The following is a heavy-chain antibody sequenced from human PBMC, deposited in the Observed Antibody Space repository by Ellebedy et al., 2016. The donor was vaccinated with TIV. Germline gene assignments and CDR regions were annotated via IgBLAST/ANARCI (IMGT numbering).Heavy chain of an antibody. Sequence: AASVKVSCKVSGYTLTELSMHWVRQAPGKGLEWMGGFDPEDGETIYAQKFQGRVTMTEDTSTDTAYMELSSLRSEDTAVYYRAKPYGDYYYYGMDVWGQGTTVTVSS. J-gene: IGHJ6*02. D-gene: IGHD4-17*01. CDR2: FDPEDGET. CDR1: GYTLTELS. CDR3: AKPYGDYYYYGMDV. V-gene: IGHV1-24*01.